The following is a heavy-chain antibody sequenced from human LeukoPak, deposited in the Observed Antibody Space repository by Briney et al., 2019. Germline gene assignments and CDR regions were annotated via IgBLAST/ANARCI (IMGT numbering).Heavy chain of an antibody. J-gene: IGHJ3*02. CDR2: IIPMFDTA. D-gene: IGHD1-26*01. Sequence: SVKVSCKASGYTFTSYGISWVRQAPGQGLEWMGGIIPMFDTADYAQKFQGRVTFTADESTNTAYMELSSLRSEDTAVYYCARGYSGYHDAFHIWGQGTMVTVSS. CDR1: GYTFTSYG. V-gene: IGHV1-69*13. CDR3: ARGYSGYHDAFHI.